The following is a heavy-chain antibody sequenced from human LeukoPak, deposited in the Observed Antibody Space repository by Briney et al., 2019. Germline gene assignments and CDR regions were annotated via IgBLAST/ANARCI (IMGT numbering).Heavy chain of an antibody. D-gene: IGHD4-23*01. CDR3: ARGRNDNGGMFFDS. CDR2: ISYSGYA. V-gene: IGHV4-59*01. Sequence: SETLSLTCTVSGGSIRSYYWSWIRQAPGKGLEWIGFISYSGYASYSPSLKSRVAISVDTSKSQFSLRLSSMTAADTAIYYCARGRNDNGGMFFDSWAQGTLVTVSS. J-gene: IGHJ4*02. CDR1: GGSIRSYY.